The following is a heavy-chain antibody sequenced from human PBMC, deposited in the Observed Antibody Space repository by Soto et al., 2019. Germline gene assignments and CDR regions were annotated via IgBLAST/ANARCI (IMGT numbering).Heavy chain of an antibody. D-gene: IGHD3-9*01. V-gene: IGHV3-11*05. CDR1: GFTLSDYY. CDR2: ISTNSRYT. J-gene: IGHJ5*02. CDR3: ARVYDILTSAWLDP. Sequence: QEQLVESGGGLVKPGGSLRLSCAASGFTLSDYYMTWIRQAPGKGLEWISYISTNSRYTKYADSVKGRFTISRDDAKNSLYLQMYSLRVEDTAVYYCARVYDILTSAWLDPWGQGTLVTVSS.